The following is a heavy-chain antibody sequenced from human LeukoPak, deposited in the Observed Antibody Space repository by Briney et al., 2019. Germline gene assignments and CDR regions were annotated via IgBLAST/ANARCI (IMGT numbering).Heavy chain of an antibody. CDR3: ARRTEYYYYYYMDV. V-gene: IGHV4-34*01. CDR1: GGSFSGYY. J-gene: IGHJ6*03. Sequence: PSETLSLTCAVYGGSFSGYYWSWIRQPPGKGLEWIGEINHSGSTNYNPSLKSRVTISVDKSKSQFSLRLSSVTAADTAVYYCARRTEYYYYYYMDVWGKGTTVTVSS. D-gene: IGHD3/OR15-3a*01. CDR2: INHSGST.